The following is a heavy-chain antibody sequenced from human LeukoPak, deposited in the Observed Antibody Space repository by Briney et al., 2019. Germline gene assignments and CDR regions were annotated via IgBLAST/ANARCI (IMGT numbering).Heavy chain of an antibody. CDR1: GYTFTGYY. CDR3: ARAAYSGYAPHDQNYYYYGMDV. J-gene: IGHJ6*02. D-gene: IGHD5-12*01. CDR2: INPNSGGT. Sequence: GASVKVSCKASGYTFTGYYMHWVRQAPGQGLEWMGWINPNSGGTNYAQKFQGWVTMTRDTSISTAYMELSRLRSDDTAVYYCARAAYSGYAPHDQNYYYYGMDVWGQGTTVTVSS. V-gene: IGHV1-2*04.